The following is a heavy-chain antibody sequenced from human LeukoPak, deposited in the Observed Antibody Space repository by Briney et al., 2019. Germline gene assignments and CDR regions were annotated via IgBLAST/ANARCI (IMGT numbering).Heavy chain of an antibody. V-gene: IGHV4-34*01. CDR2: INHSGST. CDR1: GGSFSGYY. D-gene: IGHD3-16*02. Sequence: SETLSLTCAVYGGSFSGYYWSWIRQPPGKGLEWIGEINHSGSTTYNPSLKSRVTISVDTSKNPFSLKLSSVTAADTAVYYCARRRPGDYVWGSYRNGDYFDYWGQGTLVTVS. CDR3: ARRRPGDYVWGSYRNGDYFDY. J-gene: IGHJ4*02.